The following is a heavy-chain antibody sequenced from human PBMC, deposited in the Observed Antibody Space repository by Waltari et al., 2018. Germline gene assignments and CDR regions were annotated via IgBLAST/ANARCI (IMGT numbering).Heavy chain of an antibody. CDR2: IDYSGST. Sequence: QVQLQASGPGLAKPSGTLALPCTVSGCCSSSGGYDFSWICQHPGKGLEWIGYIDYSGSTYYNPSLKSRVTISVDTSKNQFSLKLSSVTAADTSVYYCARGWLRYGVDYWGQGTLVTVSS. CDR1: GCCSSSGGYD. J-gene: IGHJ4*02. CDR3: ARGWLRYGVDY. V-gene: IGHV4-31*03. D-gene: IGHD5-12*01.